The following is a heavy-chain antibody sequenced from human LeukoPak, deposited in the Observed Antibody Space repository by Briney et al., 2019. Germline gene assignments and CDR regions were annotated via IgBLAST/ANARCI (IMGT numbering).Heavy chain of an antibody. Sequence: GASVKVSCKASGYTFTGYYMHWVRQAPGQGLEWMGWINPNSGGTNYAQKFQGRVTMTRDTSISTAYMELSRLRSDDTAVYYCARLSTGILNYFDYWGQGTLVTVSS. V-gene: IGHV1-2*02. CDR3: ARLSTGILNYFDY. CDR1: GYTFTGYY. CDR2: INPNSGGT. D-gene: IGHD3-10*02. J-gene: IGHJ4*02.